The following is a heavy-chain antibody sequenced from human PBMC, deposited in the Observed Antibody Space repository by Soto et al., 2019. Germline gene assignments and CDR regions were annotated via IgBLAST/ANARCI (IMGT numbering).Heavy chain of an antibody. D-gene: IGHD4-17*01. CDR2: ISSSSSYI. J-gene: IGHJ4*02. CDR3: ARVKDGDHGYTFDY. Sequence: EVQLVESGGGLVKPGGSLRLSCAASGFTFSTYNMNWVRQAPGKGLEWVSSISSSSSYIYYVDSVKGRFTIFRDNAKNLLYLQMNSLRAEDTAVYYCARVKDGDHGYTFDYWGQGILVTVSS. V-gene: IGHV3-21*01. CDR1: GFTFSTYN.